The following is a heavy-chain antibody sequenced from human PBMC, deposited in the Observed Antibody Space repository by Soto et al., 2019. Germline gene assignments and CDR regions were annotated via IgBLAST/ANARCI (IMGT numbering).Heavy chain of an antibody. J-gene: IGHJ4*02. CDR1: GYTFTSYG. CDR2: ISAYNGNT. Sequence: ASVKVSCKASGYTFTSYGISWVRQAPGQGLEWMGWISAYNGNTNYAQKLQGRVTMTTDTSTSTAYMELRSLRSDDTAVYYCARDLWRYRSGWSYFDYGGQRSLVPVSA. V-gene: IGHV1-18*01. CDR3: ARDLWRYRSGWSYFDY. D-gene: IGHD6-25*01.